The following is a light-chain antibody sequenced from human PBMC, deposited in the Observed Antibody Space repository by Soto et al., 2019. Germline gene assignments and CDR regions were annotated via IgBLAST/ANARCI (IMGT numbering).Light chain of an antibody. Sequence: EIVLTQSPGTLSLSPGERATLSCRASQSVSSSYLAWYQQKPGQAPRLLIYCASSRATGIPDRFSGRGSGTDFTLNISRLEHHEFAGYACQQYGSSPNTFGKGNTLETK. J-gene: IGKJ2*01. CDR1: QSVSSSY. V-gene: IGKV3-20*01. CDR3: QQYGSSPNT. CDR2: CAS.